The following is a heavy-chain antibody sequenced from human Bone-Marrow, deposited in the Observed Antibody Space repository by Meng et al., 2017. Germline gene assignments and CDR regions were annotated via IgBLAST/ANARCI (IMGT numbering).Heavy chain of an antibody. Sequence: VQLLEFGGGLVQPGGSLRVSFSASGFTFSAHYLSWIRQAPGKGLEWVSYISGSGNTIYYADSVKGRFTISRDNADNSLFLQMTSLRAEDTAVYYCARDSSGAYDYWGQGTLVTVSS. V-gene: IGHV3-11*01. CDR1: GFTFSAHY. D-gene: IGHD1-26*01. CDR2: ISGSGNTI. CDR3: ARDSSGAYDY. J-gene: IGHJ4*02.